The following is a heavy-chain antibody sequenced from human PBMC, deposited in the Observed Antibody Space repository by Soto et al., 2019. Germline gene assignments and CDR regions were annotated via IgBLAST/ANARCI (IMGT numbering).Heavy chain of an antibody. D-gene: IGHD3-3*01. CDR1: GFPFISYA. CDR3: AKDKLEWLLYRFSGARLDAFDI. CDR2: ISGSGGST. V-gene: IGHV3-23*01. J-gene: IGHJ3*02. Sequence: PWESRRLSCAASGFPFISYAMSWVRQAPGKGLERVSAISGSGGSTYYADSVKGRFTISRDNSKNTLYLQMNSLRAEDTAVYYCAKDKLEWLLYRFSGARLDAFDIWGQGTMVTVSS.